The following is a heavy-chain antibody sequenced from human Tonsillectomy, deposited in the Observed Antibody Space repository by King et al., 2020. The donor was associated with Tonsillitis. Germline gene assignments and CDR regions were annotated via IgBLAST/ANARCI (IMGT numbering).Heavy chain of an antibody. Sequence: QLVQSGAEVKKAGESLKISCQGSGYSFSNYWIGWVRQMPGKGLEWMGIIYPGDSDIKYSPSFQGQVTISADKSISTAYLQWSSLKASDTAMYYCARVRSSRWNASDYWGQGTLVTVSS. CDR3: ARVRSSRWNASDY. D-gene: IGHD6-19*01. J-gene: IGHJ4*02. V-gene: IGHV5-51*01. CDR2: IYPGDSDI. CDR1: GYSFSNYW.